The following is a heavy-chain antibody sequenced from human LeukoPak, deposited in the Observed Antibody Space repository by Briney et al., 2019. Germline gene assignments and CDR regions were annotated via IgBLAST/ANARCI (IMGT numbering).Heavy chain of an antibody. Sequence: GASVKVSCKASGYTFTSYYMHWVRQAPGQGLEWMGIINPSGGSTSYAQKFQGRVTMTRDTSTSTVYMELSSLRSEDTAMYYCARGVYGDYPINPFDYWGQGTLVTVSS. V-gene: IGHV1-46*01. CDR3: ARGVYGDYPINPFDY. CDR1: GYTFTSYY. J-gene: IGHJ4*02. D-gene: IGHD4-17*01. CDR2: INPSGGST.